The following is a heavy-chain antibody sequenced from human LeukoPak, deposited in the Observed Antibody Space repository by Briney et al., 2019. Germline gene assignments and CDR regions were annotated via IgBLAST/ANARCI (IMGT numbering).Heavy chain of an antibody. CDR1: GYTFTRFG. V-gene: IGHV1-18*01. CDR2: ISANNGKT. Sequence: GASVKVSCKASGYTFTRFGISWVRQAPGQGLEWMGWISANNGKTKYAQKFHDRVTMTTDTSTSTAYMELRNLRSDDTAVYYCARSSAGYSSSLGNWGQGTLVTVSS. CDR3: ARSSAGYSSSLGN. D-gene: IGHD6-13*01. J-gene: IGHJ4*02.